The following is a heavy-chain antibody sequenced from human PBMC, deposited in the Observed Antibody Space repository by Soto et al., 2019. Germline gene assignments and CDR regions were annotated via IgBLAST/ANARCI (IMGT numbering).Heavy chain of an antibody. V-gene: IGHV4-59*01. CDR1: GGSISSYY. Sequence: SETLSLTCTVSGGSISSYYWSWIRQPPGKGLEWIGYIYYSGSTNYNPSLKSRVTISVDTSKNQFSLKLSSVTAADTAVYYCARNADFSMYYFADWGQGTLVTVAS. J-gene: IGHJ4*02. CDR2: IYYSGST. CDR3: ARNADFSMYYFAD. D-gene: IGHD3-10*02.